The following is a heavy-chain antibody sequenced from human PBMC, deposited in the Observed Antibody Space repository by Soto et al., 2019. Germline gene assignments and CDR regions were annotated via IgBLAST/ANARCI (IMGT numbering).Heavy chain of an antibody. D-gene: IGHD2-21*01. Sequence: ASVKVSCKASGGTFSSYAISWVRQAPGQGLEWMGGIIPIFGTANYAQKFQGRVTITADESTSTAYMELSSLRSEDTAVYYCARKGQGYFGSNAFDIWGQGTMVTVSS. V-gene: IGHV1-69*13. CDR1: GGTFSSYA. CDR3: ARKGQGYFGSNAFDI. J-gene: IGHJ3*02. CDR2: IIPIFGTA.